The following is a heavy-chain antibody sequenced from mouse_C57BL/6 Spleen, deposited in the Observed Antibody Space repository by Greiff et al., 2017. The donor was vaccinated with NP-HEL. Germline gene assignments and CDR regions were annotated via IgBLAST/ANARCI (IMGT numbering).Heavy chain of an antibody. CDR1: GYAFSSSW. CDR3: AREVTTDYWYFDV. D-gene: IGHD1-1*01. V-gene: IGHV1-82*01. Sequence: QVQLQQSGPELVKPGASVKISCKASGYAFSSSWMNWVKQRPGKGLEWIGRIYPGDGDTNYNGKFKGKATLTADKSSSTAYMQLSSLTSEDSAVYFCAREVTTDYWYFDVWGTWTTVTVSS. J-gene: IGHJ1*03. CDR2: IYPGDGDT.